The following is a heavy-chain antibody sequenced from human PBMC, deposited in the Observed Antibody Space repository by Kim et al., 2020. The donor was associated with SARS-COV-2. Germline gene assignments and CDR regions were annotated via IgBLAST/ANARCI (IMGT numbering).Heavy chain of an antibody. V-gene: IGHV4-39*01. CDR1: GGSISSSSYY. CDR3: ARQHRSVGAVDY. Sequence: SETLSLTCTVSGGSISSSSYYWGWIRQPPGKGLEWIGSIYYSGSTYYNPSLKSRVTISVDTSKNQFSLKLSSVTAADTAVYYCARQHRSVGAVDYWGQGTLVTVSS. D-gene: IGHD1-26*01. CDR2: IYYSGST. J-gene: IGHJ4*02.